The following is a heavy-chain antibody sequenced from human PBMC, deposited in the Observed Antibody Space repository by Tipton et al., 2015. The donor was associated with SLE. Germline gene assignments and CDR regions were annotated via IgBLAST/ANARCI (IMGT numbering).Heavy chain of an antibody. Sequence: TLSLTCAVSGYSISSGYYWGWIRQPPGKGLEWIGNIYHSGSTYYNPSLKSRVTISVDTSKNQFSLKLSSVTAADTAVYYCASPRDSSSSYDAFDIWGQGTMVTVSS. D-gene: IGHD6-6*01. V-gene: IGHV4-38-2*01. CDR3: ASPRDSSSSYDAFDI. CDR2: IYHSGST. CDR1: GYSISSGYY. J-gene: IGHJ3*02.